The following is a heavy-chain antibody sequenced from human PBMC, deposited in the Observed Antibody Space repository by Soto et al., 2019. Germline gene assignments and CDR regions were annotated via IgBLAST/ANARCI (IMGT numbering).Heavy chain of an antibody. D-gene: IGHD1-7*01. CDR2: IYATLTT. J-gene: IGHJ4*02. CDR1: GASISGFY. V-gene: IGHV4-4*07. CDR3: AMAGNYRYFDS. Sequence: SATLSLTCTVSGASISGFYWRWIRKSAGKGLEWIGRIYATLTTDYNPSLKSRVMMSVDTSKKQFSLKLRSVTAADTAVYYCAMAGNYRYFDSWGQGVLVTVSS.